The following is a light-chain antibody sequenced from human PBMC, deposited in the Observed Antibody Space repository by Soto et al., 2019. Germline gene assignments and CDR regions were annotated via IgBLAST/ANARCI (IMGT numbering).Light chain of an antibody. CDR2: GAS. CDR1: QSVSSSY. Sequence: EIVLTLSPGTLSLSPGERATLSCRASQSVSSSYLAWYKQKPGQAPRLLIYGASSRATGIPDRFSGSGSGTDFTLTISRLEPEDFAVYYCQQYGISPYTLGQGTKLEIK. V-gene: IGKV3-20*01. J-gene: IGKJ2*01. CDR3: QQYGISPYT.